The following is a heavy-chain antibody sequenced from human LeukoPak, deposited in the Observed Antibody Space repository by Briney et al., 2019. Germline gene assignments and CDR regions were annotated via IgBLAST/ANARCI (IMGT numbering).Heavy chain of an antibody. V-gene: IGHV3-30*02. J-gene: IGHJ4*02. D-gene: IGHD5-12*01. CDR3: AKDRGYSGYDWEGVFDY. Sequence: PGGSLRLSCAASGFIFSSYGMHWVRQAPGKGLEWVAFIRYDGSNKYYAEPVKGRFTISRDNSKNTLYLQMNSLRAEDTAVYYCAKDRGYSGYDWEGVFDYWGQGTLVTVSS. CDR2: IRYDGSNK. CDR1: GFIFSSYG.